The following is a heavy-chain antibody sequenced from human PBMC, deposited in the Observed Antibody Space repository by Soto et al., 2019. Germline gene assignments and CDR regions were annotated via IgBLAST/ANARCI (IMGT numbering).Heavy chain of an antibody. CDR1: GGSISSSSYY. J-gene: IGHJ4*02. CDR3: ATRRDCSGGSCYASRGYFDY. Sequence: QLQLQESGPGLVKPSETLSLTCTVSGGSISSSSYYWGWIRQPPGKGLEWIGSIYYSGSTYYNPSLKSRVTISVDTSKNQFSLKLSSVTAADTAVYYCATRRDCSGGSCYASRGYFDYWGQGTLVTVSS. CDR2: IYYSGST. V-gene: IGHV4-39*01. D-gene: IGHD2-15*01.